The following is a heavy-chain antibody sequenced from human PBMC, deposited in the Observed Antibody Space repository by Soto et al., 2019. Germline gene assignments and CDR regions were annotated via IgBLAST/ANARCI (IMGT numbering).Heavy chain of an antibody. CDR1: EFTFSRYD. D-gene: IGHD6-19*01. Sequence: RGSPRLSCAAPEFTFSRYDMHWVRQATGKGLEWVSAIGTAGDTYYPGSVKGRFTISRENAKNSLYLQMNSLRAGDTAVYYCARGYSSGSYWYFDLWGRGTLVTVSS. J-gene: IGHJ2*01. CDR2: IGTAGDT. V-gene: IGHV3-13*04. CDR3: ARGYSSGSYWYFDL.